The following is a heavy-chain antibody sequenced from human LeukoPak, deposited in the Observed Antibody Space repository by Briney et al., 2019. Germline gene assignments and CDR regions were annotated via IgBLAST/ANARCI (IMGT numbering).Heavy chain of an antibody. D-gene: IGHD6-13*01. Sequence: GGSLRLSCAASGFTFSSYWMSWVRQAPGKGLEWVANIKQDGGEIYYVDSVKGRFTISRDNAKNSLSLQMNSLRAEDTAVYYCAKDRVLSSSWPYCFDYWGQGTLVTVSS. J-gene: IGHJ4*02. V-gene: IGHV3-7*03. CDR2: IKQDGGEI. CDR3: AKDRVLSSSWPYCFDY. CDR1: GFTFSSYW.